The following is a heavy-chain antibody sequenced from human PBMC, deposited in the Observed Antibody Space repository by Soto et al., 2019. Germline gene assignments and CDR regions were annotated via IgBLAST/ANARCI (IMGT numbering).Heavy chain of an antibody. D-gene: IGHD3-9*01. V-gene: IGHV4-30-2*01. CDR2: IYHSGST. Sequence: PSETLSLTCAVSGGSISSGGYSWSWIRQPPGKGLEWIGYIYHSGSTYYNPSLKSRVTISVDRSKNQFSLKLSSVTAADTAVYYCASVTLLRYFDWLTNYYYGMDVWGQGTTVTVSS. CDR1: GGSISSGGYS. J-gene: IGHJ6*02. CDR3: ASVTLLRYFDWLTNYYYGMDV.